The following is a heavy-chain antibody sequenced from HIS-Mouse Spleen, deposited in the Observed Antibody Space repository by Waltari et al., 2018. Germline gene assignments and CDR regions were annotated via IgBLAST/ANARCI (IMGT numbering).Heavy chain of an antibody. CDR3: ARDRKVRPENYFDY. D-gene: IGHD6-6*01. V-gene: IGHV1-18*01. CDR1: GYTFTSQG. CDR2: CSTDNGNT. Sequence: QVQLVQSGDEVKKPGASVKVSCKASGYTFTSQGISWVRLAPGEGLEWMGWCSTDNGNTNYAQKLQGRVTMTTDTSTSTAYMELRSLRSDDTAVYYCARDRKVRPENYFDYWGQGTLVTVSS. J-gene: IGHJ4*02.